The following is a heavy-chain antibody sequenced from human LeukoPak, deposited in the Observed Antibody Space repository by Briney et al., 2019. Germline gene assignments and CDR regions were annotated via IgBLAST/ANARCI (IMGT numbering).Heavy chain of an antibody. Sequence: PSETLSLTCTVSGASITTYFWSWIRQPPGKGLEWIAYIHYTEHSNYNPSLKGRVTLSVDTSKNQVSLMLTSVTAADTAVYYCARDRRLEQVHAFDVWGQGTMVTVSS. V-gene: IGHV4-59*01. J-gene: IGHJ3*01. D-gene: IGHD1/OR15-1a*01. CDR3: ARDRRLEQVHAFDV. CDR1: GASITTYF. CDR2: IHYTEHS.